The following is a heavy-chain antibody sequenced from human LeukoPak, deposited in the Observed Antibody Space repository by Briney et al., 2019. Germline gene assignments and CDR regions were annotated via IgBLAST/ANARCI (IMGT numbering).Heavy chain of an antibody. J-gene: IGHJ5*02. V-gene: IGHV1-2*04. CDR3: ARGVRGGSGRGFDP. CDR1: GYTFTGYY. Sequence: ASVKVSCKASGYTFTGYYMHWVRQAPGQGLEWMGWINPNSGGTNYAQKFQGWVTMTRDTSTSTAYMELSRLRSDDTAVYYCARGVRGGSGRGFDPWGQGTLVTVSS. CDR2: INPNSGGT. D-gene: IGHD3-10*01.